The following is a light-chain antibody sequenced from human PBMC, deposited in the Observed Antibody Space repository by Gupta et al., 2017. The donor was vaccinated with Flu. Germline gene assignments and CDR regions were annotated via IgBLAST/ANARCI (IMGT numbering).Light chain of an antibody. V-gene: IGLV2-14*04. CDR1: SSDVGGYNY. CDR2: DVS. CDR3: SSYTSSSTLEV. Sequence: ITISCTGTSSDVGGYNYVSWYQQHPGKAPKLMIYDVSNRPSGVSNRFSGSKSGNTASLTISGLQAEDEADYYCSSYTSSSTLEVFGGGTKLTVL. J-gene: IGLJ2*01.